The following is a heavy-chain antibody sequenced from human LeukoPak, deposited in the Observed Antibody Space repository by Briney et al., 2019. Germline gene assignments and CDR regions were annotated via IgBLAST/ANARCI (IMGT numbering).Heavy chain of an antibody. J-gene: IGHJ4*02. D-gene: IGHD4-17*01. V-gene: IGHV3-74*01. CDR3: ARGSYGDFEY. CDR1: GFTFSSYW. CDR2: ITSEGSST. Sequence: GGSLRLSCAASGFTFSSYWMHWVRQVPGKGLVWVSRITSEGSSTSYADSVKGRFTISRDNAKNTLYLQMNSLRAEDTAVYYCARGSYGDFEYWGQGTLVTVSS.